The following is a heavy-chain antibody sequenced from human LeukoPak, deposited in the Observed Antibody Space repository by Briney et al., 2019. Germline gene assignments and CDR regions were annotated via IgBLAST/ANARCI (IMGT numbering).Heavy chain of an antibody. D-gene: IGHD6-6*01. V-gene: IGHV3-23*01. CDR2: MSGGAGYT. J-gene: IGHJ6*02. CDR3: AKDKATIAARLNGLDV. Sequence: GGSLRLPCAASGFTFSNYAMTWVRQAPGKGLEWVAVMSGGAGYTNYADSVKGRFTVSRDNSKDTLYLQMNSLRVEDTAVYYCAKDKATIAARLNGLDVWGQGTTVTVSS. CDR1: GFTFSNYA.